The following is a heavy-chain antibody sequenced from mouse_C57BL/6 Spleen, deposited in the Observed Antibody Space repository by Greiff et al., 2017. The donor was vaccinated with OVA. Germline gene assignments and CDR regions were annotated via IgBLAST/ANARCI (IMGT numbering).Heavy chain of an antibody. CDR3: AISFYDYDDGYYAMDY. Sequence: QVHVKQPGAELVKPGASVKVSCKASGYTFTSYWMHWVKQRPGQGLEWIGRIHPSDSDTNYNQKFKGKATLTVDKSSSTAYMQLSSLTSEDSAVYYCAISFYDYDDGYYAMDYWGQGTSVTVSS. J-gene: IGHJ4*01. CDR1: GYTFTSYW. D-gene: IGHD2-4*01. CDR2: IHPSDSDT. V-gene: IGHV1-74*01.